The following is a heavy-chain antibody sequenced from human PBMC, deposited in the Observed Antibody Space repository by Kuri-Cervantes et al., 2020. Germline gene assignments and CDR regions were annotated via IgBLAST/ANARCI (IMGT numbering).Heavy chain of an antibody. Sequence: ASVKVSCKASGGTFSSYAISWVRQAPGQGLEWMGIINPSGGSTSYAQKFQGRVTMTRDTSTSTVYMELSSLRSEDTAVYYCARAEYYDFFGGPGRANWFDPWGQGTLVTVSS. V-gene: IGHV1-46*01. CDR1: GGTFSSYA. CDR3: ARAEYYDFFGGPGRANWFDP. CDR2: INPSGGST. J-gene: IGHJ5*02. D-gene: IGHD3-3*01.